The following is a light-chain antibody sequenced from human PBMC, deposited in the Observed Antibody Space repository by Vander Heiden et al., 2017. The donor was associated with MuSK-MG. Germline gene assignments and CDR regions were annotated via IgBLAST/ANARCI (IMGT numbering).Light chain of an antibody. CDR1: QSISSY. V-gene: IGKV1-39*01. CDR2: AAA. CDR3: RQSDSTPQT. Sequence: DIHMTQSPSSLSASVGDRVTITCRASQSISSYLNWYRQEPGKAPKLLIYAAASLQSGVPSRLRGTASGTGFSLSISSLQPEVFATYYCRQSDSTPQTFGGGTKVEIK. J-gene: IGKJ4*01.